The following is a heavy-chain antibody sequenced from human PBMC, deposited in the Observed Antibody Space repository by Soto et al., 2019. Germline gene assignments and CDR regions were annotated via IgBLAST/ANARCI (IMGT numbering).Heavy chain of an antibody. CDR3: ANRVYAMGLPAVLFDD. J-gene: IGHJ4*02. CDR1: GFSLSTSGVG. D-gene: IGHD2-8*01. V-gene: IGHV2-5*02. CDR2: IYWDDDK. Sequence: QITLKESGPTLVKPTQTLTLTCTFSGFSLSTSGVGVGWIRQPPGKALELLALIYWDDDKLYRPSLKSRLTITKDTAKNQVVLTMTSMDPVDTATYYCANRVYAMGLPAVLFDDWGKGTLVTVSS.